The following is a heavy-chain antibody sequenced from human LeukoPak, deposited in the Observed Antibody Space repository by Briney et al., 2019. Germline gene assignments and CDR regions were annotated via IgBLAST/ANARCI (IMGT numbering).Heavy chain of an antibody. D-gene: IGHD4-17*01. CDR1: GFTXSXFT. CDR3: ARFDYADYLAFDY. J-gene: IGHJ4*02. Sequence: GGSLRLSYAASGFTXSXFTMXWVXXAPGKXLERVSPISSTSTYIHYAXSVKRRFTISRDNAKNSLYLQMNSLRAEDTAVYYCARFDYADYLAFDYWGQGTLVTVSS. CDR2: ISSTSTYI. V-gene: IGHV3-21*01.